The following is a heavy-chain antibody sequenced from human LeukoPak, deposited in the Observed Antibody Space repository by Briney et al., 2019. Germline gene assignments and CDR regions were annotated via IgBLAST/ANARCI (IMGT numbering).Heavy chain of an antibody. V-gene: IGHV3-23*01. J-gene: IGHJ3*02. CDR2: ISGSGGST. Sequence: GGSLRLSCAASGFTFSSYAMSWVRQAPGKGLEWVSAISGSGGSTYYADSMKGRFTISRDNSKNTLYLQMNSLRAEDTAVYYCANEVGAERAFDIWGQGTMVTVSS. D-gene: IGHD1-26*01. CDR1: GFTFSSYA. CDR3: ANEVGAERAFDI.